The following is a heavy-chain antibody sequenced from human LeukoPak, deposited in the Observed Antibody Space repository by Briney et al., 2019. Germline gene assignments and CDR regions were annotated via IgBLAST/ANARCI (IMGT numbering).Heavy chain of an antibody. Sequence: ASVKVSCKASGGTFSSYAISWVRQAPGQGLEWMGRIIPILGIANYAQKFQGRVTITADKSTSTAYMELSSLRPEDTAVYYCAGGGGGVLDYYYYGMDVWGQGTTVTVSS. D-gene: IGHD2-15*01. CDR3: AGGGGGVLDYYYYGMDV. V-gene: IGHV1-69*04. J-gene: IGHJ6*02. CDR2: IIPILGIA. CDR1: GGTFSSYA.